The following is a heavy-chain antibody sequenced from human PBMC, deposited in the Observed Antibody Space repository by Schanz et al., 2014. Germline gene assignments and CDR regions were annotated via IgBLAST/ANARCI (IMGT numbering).Heavy chain of an antibody. J-gene: IGHJ6*02. CDR3: LAPDYGMDV. V-gene: IGHV3-33*08. CDR2: ISYDGSKK. CDR1: GFMFSSYG. Sequence: VQLVESGGGVVQPGRSLRLSCAASGFMFSSYGMHWVRQAPGKGLEWVGVISYDGSKKSYADSVKGRFTISRDNSKNTVYIQMNSLRAEDTAVYYCLAPDYGMDVWGQGTTVTVSS.